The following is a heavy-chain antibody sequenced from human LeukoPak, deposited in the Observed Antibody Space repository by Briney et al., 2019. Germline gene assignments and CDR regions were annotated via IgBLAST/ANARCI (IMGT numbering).Heavy chain of an antibody. CDR2: MSGSVAST. V-gene: IGHV3-23*01. CDR1: AFTFSTYV. CDR3: AKGNWRYFDY. Sequence: GQSLTLSWAAAAFTFSTYVMSWVRQAPGNGLEWDSAMSGSVASTYYADSGKGRFTISGDNSKNTLYLKMTGLGADATAVYYCAKGNWRYFDYWGQGTLVTVSS. J-gene: IGHJ4*02. D-gene: IGHD1-1*01.